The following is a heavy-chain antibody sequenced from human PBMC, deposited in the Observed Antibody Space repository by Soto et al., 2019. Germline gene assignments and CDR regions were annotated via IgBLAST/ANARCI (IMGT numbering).Heavy chain of an antibody. J-gene: IGHJ4*02. Sequence: QVQLMPSGAEVKKPGASVKVSCKASGDTFTEYYIHWVRQAPGQGLEWMGTVNPSGGHTTYAQHFLGRVTMTRDTATSTLYMELTSLTSEDTAVYYCARVGHVVVVTAALDYWGQGTLVTVSS. CDR1: GDTFTEYY. V-gene: IGHV1-46*01. CDR2: VNPSGGHT. D-gene: IGHD2-21*02. CDR3: ARVGHVVVVTAALDY.